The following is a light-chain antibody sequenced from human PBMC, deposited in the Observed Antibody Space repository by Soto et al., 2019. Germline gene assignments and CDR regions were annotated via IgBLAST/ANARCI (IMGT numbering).Light chain of an antibody. V-gene: IGKV3-11*01. CDR2: DAS. CDR1: QSLGYY. J-gene: IGKJ4*01. Sequence: EIVLTQSPATLSLSPGERATLSCRASQSLGYYLAWFQQKRGQAPRLLIYDASNRATGIPARFSGSGSGTDFTLTISSLEPEDFAVYYCQQRRDWPLTFGGGTNVEIK. CDR3: QQRRDWPLT.